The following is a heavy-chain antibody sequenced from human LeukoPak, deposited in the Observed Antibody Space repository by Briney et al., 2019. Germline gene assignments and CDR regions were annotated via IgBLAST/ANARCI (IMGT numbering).Heavy chain of an antibody. Sequence: PPASVKVSCKASGGTFSSYAISWVRQAPGQGLEWMGGIIPIFGTANYAQKFQGRVMITADESTSTAYMELSSLRSEDTAVYYCARSHYYYDSSGYYYFDYWGQGTLVTVSS. D-gene: IGHD3-22*01. CDR2: IIPIFGTA. CDR1: GGTFSSYA. J-gene: IGHJ4*02. CDR3: ARSHYYYDSSGYYYFDY. V-gene: IGHV1-69*13.